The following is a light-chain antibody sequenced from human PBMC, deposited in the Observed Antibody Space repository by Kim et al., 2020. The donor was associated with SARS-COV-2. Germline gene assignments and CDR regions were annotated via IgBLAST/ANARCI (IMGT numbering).Light chain of an antibody. J-gene: IGKJ2*01. CDR3: QQADSLPYT. CDR1: QSVSVW. Sequence: SASVGDRVTITCWASQSVSVWLAWYQQKPGLAPKLLISATTTLQTGVSPRFSGTGFGSEFALTIDNVQPDDFATYYCQQADSLPYTFGQGTKLEI. CDR2: ATT. V-gene: IGKV1-12*01.